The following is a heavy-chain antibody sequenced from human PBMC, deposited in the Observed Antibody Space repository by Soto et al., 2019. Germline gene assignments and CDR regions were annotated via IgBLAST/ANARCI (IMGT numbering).Heavy chain of an antibody. CDR2: VIPMFGSS. CDR3: ARGRGSGTYAPVGY. Sequence: QVQLVQSGAEAKKPGSSVKVSCKASGGTFSSYAISWVRQAPGQGLEWMGGVIPMFGSSNYAQKFQGRVTITADESTSTAYMELNSLRFEDTAVYYCARGRGSGTYAPVGYWGQGTLVTASS. D-gene: IGHD1-26*01. V-gene: IGHV1-69*01. J-gene: IGHJ4*02. CDR1: GGTFSSYA.